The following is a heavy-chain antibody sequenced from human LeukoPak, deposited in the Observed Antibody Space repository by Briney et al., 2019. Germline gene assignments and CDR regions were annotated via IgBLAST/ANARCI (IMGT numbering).Heavy chain of an antibody. Sequence: GGSLRLSCAASGFTFSSYSMNWVRQAPGKGLGWVSYISSSSSTIYYADSVKGRFTISRDNAKNSLYLQMNSLRDEDTAVYYCARSYYDSISGFDYWGQGTLVTVSS. D-gene: IGHD3-22*01. J-gene: IGHJ4*02. CDR2: ISSSSSTI. CDR1: GFTFSSYS. V-gene: IGHV3-48*02. CDR3: ARSYYDSISGFDY.